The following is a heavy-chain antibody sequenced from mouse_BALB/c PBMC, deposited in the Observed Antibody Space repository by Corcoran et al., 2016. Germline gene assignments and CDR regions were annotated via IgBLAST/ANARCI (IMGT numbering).Heavy chain of an antibody. CDR2: ICPGSGST. V-gene: IGHV1-77*01. Sequence: QVQLQQSGPELVKPGASVKMSCKASGYTFTDYVISWVKQRTGQGLEWIGEICPGSGSTYYNEKFKGKATLTADKSSNTAYMQLSSLTSEDSAVYFCARGFYYGSRGFAYWGQGTLVTVSA. D-gene: IGHD1-1*01. CDR1: GYTFTDYV. J-gene: IGHJ3*01. CDR3: ARGFYYGSRGFAY.